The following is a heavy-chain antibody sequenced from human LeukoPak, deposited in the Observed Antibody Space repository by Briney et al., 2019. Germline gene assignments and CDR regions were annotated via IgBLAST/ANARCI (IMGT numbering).Heavy chain of an antibody. Sequence: PSETLSLTCTVSGGSISSYYWSWIRQPPGKGLEWIGYIYYSGSTNYNPSLKSRVTISVDTSKNQFSLKLSSVTAADTAVYYCAREGGDFWSGYSVRNWFDPWGQGTLVTVSS. CDR3: AREGGDFWSGYSVRNWFDP. V-gene: IGHV4-59*12. CDR2: IYYSGST. CDR1: GGSISSYY. J-gene: IGHJ5*02. D-gene: IGHD3-3*01.